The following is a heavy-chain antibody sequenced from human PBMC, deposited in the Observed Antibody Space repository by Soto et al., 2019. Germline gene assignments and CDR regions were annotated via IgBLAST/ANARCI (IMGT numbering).Heavy chain of an antibody. D-gene: IGHD4-4*01. CDR1: GYSFTSYW. J-gene: IGHJ6*02. CDR2: IDPSDSYT. V-gene: IGHV5-10-1*01. CDR3: AKSNKCYYYGMDV. Sequence: PGESLKISCKGSGYSFTSYWISGGRQMPGKGLEWMGRIDPSDSYTNYSPSFQGHVTISADKSISTAYLQWSSLKASDTAMYYFAKSNKCYYYGMDVWGQGTTVTVSS.